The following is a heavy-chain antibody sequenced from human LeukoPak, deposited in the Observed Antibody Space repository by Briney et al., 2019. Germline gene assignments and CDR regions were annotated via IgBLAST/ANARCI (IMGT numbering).Heavy chain of an antibody. Sequence: SETLSLTCAVYGGSFSGYYWSWIRQPPGKGLEWIGEINHSGSTNYNPSLKSRVTISVDTSKNQFSLKLSSVTATDTAVYYCARGRKRFDYWGQGTLVTVSS. J-gene: IGHJ4*02. CDR2: INHSGST. CDR3: ARGRKRFDY. V-gene: IGHV4-34*01. CDR1: GGSFSGYY.